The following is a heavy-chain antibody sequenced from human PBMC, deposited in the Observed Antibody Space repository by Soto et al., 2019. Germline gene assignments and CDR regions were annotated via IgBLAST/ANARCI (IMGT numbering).Heavy chain of an antibody. Sequence: GGSLRLSCAASGFTFSSYAMHWVRQAPGKGLEWVAVISYDGSNKYYADSVKGRFTISRDNSKNTLYLQMNSLRAEDTAVYYCARDPGIVGPTFDYWGQGTLVTVSS. CDR2: ISYDGSNK. J-gene: IGHJ4*02. D-gene: IGHD1-26*01. CDR3: ARDPGIVGPTFDY. CDR1: GFTFSSYA. V-gene: IGHV3-30*04.